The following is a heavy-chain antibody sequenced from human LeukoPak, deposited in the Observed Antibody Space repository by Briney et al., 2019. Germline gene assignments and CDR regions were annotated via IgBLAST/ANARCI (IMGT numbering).Heavy chain of an antibody. D-gene: IGHD6-19*01. CDR2: VSGSGVST. CDR1: GFTFSSYA. V-gene: IGHV3-23*01. CDR3: ALRGGSGWYEY. J-gene: IGHJ4*02. Sequence: GGSLRLSCAASGFTFSSYAMSWVRQAPGKGLEWVSAVSGSGVSTYYADSVKGRFTISRDNSKNTLYLQMNSLRAEDTAVYYCALRGGSGWYEYWGQGTLVTVSS.